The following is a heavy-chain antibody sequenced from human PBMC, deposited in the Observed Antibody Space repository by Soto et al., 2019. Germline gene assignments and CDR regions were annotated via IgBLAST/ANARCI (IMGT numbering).Heavy chain of an antibody. J-gene: IGHJ6*02. CDR3: AKDRMAVADYYYYYGMDV. Sequence: GGSLRLSCAASGFTFSSYGMHWVRQAPGKGLEWVAVISYDGSNKYYADSVKGRFTISRDNSKNTLYLQMNSLRAEDTAVYYCAKDRMAVADYYYYYGMDVWGQGTTVTAP. CDR1: GFTFSSYG. V-gene: IGHV3-30*18. D-gene: IGHD6-19*01. CDR2: ISYDGSNK.